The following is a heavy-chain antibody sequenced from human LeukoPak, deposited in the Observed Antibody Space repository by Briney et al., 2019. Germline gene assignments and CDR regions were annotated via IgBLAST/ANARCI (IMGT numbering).Heavy chain of an antibody. CDR3: ARGMDGYGPDAFDI. J-gene: IGHJ3*02. D-gene: IGHD5-24*01. Sequence: GGSLRLSCAASGFTFGSYAMNWVRQIPGKGLEWVSGISGSGGSTNYADSVRGRFTISRDNSKNTVSLQMNSLTAEDTAVYFCARGMDGYGPDAFDIWGQGTMVTVSS. CDR2: ISGSGGST. CDR1: GFTFGSYA. V-gene: IGHV3-23*01.